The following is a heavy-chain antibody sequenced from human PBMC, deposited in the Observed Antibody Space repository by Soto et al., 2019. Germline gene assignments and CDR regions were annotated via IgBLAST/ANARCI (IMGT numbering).Heavy chain of an antibody. V-gene: IGHV4-34*01. CDR1: GASFSGYY. CDR2: IHHRGST. Sequence: LSLTCSVYGASFSGYYWSWIRQYPGKGLDWIGEIHHRGSTHYNPSLKSRLTFSIDESQSQFYMMLTSVTVADTGLYCCGRGHSTYGYETRGQGSRVTVGS. J-gene: IGHJ1*01. D-gene: IGHD2-15*01. CDR3: GRGHSTYGYET.